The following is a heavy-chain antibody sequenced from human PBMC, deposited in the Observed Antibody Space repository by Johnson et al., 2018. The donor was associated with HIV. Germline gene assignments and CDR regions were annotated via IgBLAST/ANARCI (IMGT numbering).Heavy chain of an antibody. D-gene: IGHD3-16*02. CDR1: GFTFRSYA. CDR3: ARDEYDYVWGSYRHDGFDI. CDR2: IYSGGNT. J-gene: IGHJ3*02. V-gene: IGHV3-NL1*01. Sequence: QVQLVESGGGVMQPGKSLRLSCEASGFTFRSYAMHWVRQAPGKGLEWVSIIYSGGNTYYAYPVKGSFPTSRDNAKNSRYLQMNSLRAEDTAVYYCARDEYDYVWGSYRHDGFDIWGQGTMVTVSS.